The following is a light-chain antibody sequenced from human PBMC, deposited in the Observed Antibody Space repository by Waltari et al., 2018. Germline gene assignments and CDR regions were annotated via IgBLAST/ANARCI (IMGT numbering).Light chain of an antibody. V-gene: IGKV1-39*01. Sequence: DIQMTQSTSSLSASVGDRVTITCRASQSISSYLNWYHQKPGKAAKLLIYAASSLQIGVPSRFSGSGSGTDFTLTISSLQPEDFATYYCQQSYSTLGTFGQGTKVEIK. CDR1: QSISSY. CDR3: QQSYSTLGT. CDR2: AAS. J-gene: IGKJ1*01.